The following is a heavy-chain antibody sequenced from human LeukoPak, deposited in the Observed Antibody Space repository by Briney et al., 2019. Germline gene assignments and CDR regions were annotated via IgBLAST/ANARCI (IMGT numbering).Heavy chain of an antibody. CDR3: ARVSPSSWYFDY. Sequence: PSQTLSLTCTVSGGSISSGDYYWSWIRQPPGQGLEWIGYIYYSGSTYYNPSLKSRVTISVDTSKNQFSLKLSSVTAADAAVYYCARVSPSSWYFDYWGQGTLATVSS. V-gene: IGHV4-30-4*01. CDR1: GGSISSGDYY. CDR2: IYYSGST. J-gene: IGHJ4*02. D-gene: IGHD6-13*01.